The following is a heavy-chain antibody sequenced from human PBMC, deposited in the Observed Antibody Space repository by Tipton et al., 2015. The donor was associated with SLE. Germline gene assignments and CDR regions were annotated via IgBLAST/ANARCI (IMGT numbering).Heavy chain of an antibody. V-gene: IGHV4-34*01. Sequence: TLSLTCAVYGGSFSGYYWSWIRQPPGKGLEWIGEINHSGSTNYNPSLKRRVTISVDTSKNQLSLKLSSVTAADTAVYYCARGMGSSLYSFDYWGQGTLVTVSS. CDR2: INHSGST. J-gene: IGHJ4*02. CDR3: ARGMGSSLYSFDY. CDR1: GGSFSGYY. D-gene: IGHD6-6*01.